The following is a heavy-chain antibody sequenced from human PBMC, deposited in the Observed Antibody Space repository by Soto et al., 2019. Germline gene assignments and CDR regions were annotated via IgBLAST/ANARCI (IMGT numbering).Heavy chain of an antibody. V-gene: IGHV3-23*01. J-gene: IGHJ6*02. Sequence: EVQLLESVGGLVQPGGSLRLSCAASGFTFSSYAMSWVRQAPGKGLEGVSGFSGSGDYPFYADSVKGRLTISRDNSKYTLDLQMNSLRAEDTAVYYCAKDRSYDMLTAYNYYHYAMDLWCQGTTVTVSS. CDR1: GFTFSSYA. CDR3: AKDRSYDMLTAYNYYHYAMDL. CDR2: FSGSGDYP. D-gene: IGHD3-9*01.